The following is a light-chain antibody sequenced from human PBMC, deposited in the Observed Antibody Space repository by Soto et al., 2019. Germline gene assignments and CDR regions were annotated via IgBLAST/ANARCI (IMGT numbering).Light chain of an antibody. Sequence: QSVLTQPPSASGTPGQRVTISCSGSSSNIGSNTVNWYQQLPGSAPTLLIYRNNQRPSGVPDRFSGSKSGTSASLAISGLRSDDEADYFCSTWYNSLNGFYVFGTGTKVTVL. CDR3: STWYNSLNGFYV. CDR1: SSNIGSNT. CDR2: RNN. J-gene: IGLJ1*01. V-gene: IGLV1-44*01.